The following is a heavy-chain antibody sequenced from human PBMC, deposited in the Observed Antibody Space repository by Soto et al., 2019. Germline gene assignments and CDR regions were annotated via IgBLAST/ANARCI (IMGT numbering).Heavy chain of an antibody. V-gene: IGHV3-7*01. CDR1: GFTFSSYW. Sequence: SLRLSCAASGFTFSSYWMSWVRQAPGKGLEWVANIKQDGSEKYYVDSVKGRFTISRDNAKNSLYLQMNSLRAEDTAVYYCARDRIAVAAWFDPWGQGTLVTVSS. CDR2: IKQDGSEK. J-gene: IGHJ5*02. CDR3: ARDRIAVAAWFDP. D-gene: IGHD6-19*01.